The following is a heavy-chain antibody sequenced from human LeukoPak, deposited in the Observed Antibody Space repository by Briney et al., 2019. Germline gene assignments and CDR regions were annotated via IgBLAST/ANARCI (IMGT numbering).Heavy chain of an antibody. Sequence: SETLSLTCTVSGGSISSYYWSWIRQPPGKVLEWIGYIYYSGSTNYNPSLKSRVTISVDTSKNQFSLKLSSVTAADTAVYYCARLAPYWGNDYWGQGTLVTVSS. V-gene: IGHV4-59*01. D-gene: IGHD7-27*01. CDR1: GGSISSYY. CDR3: ARLAPYWGNDY. CDR2: IYYSGST. J-gene: IGHJ4*02.